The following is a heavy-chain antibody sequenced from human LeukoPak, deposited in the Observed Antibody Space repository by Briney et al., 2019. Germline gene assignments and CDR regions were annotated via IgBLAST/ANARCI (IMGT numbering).Heavy chain of an antibody. Sequence: ASVKVSCKASGYTFTGYYMHWVRQAPGQGLEWMGWINPNSGGTNYAQKFQGRVTMTRGTSISTAYMELSRLRSDDTAVYYCARGVVQQLVPYNWFDPWGQGTLVTVSS. D-gene: IGHD6-13*01. CDR1: GYTFTGYY. CDR3: ARGVVQQLVPYNWFDP. J-gene: IGHJ5*02. V-gene: IGHV1-2*02. CDR2: INPNSGGT.